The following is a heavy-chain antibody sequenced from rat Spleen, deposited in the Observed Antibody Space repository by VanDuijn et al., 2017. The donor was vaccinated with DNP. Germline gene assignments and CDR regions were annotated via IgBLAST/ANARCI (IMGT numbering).Heavy chain of an antibody. CDR2: ISYDGGST. Sequence: EVQLVESGGGLVQPGRSLKLSCAASGFTFSDYYMAWVRQAPTKGLEWVASISYDGGSTYYRDSVKGRFTISRDNAKSTLYLQMNSLRSEDTATYYCTRGYYTGGNWFAYWGQGTLVTVSS. J-gene: IGHJ3*01. D-gene: IGHD1-1*01. V-gene: IGHV5-20*01. CDR1: GFTFSDYY. CDR3: TRGYYTGGNWFAY.